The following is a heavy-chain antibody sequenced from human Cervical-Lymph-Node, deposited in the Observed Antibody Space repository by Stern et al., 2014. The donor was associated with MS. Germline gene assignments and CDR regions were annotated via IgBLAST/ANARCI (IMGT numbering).Heavy chain of an antibody. J-gene: IGHJ3*01. Sequence: QVQLVQSGSELKEPGASVKVSCKASGYTFTDYPMNWVRQAPGQGLEWMGWITTNNGKSTYAQGFTGRFVFSLDTSASTAYLQISNLKTEDTAVYYCGRDSRHWYWAFDVWGQGTMVTVSP. V-gene: IGHV7-4-1*02. CDR2: ITTNNGKS. D-gene: IGHD2-2*01. CDR3: GRDSRHWYWAFDV. CDR1: GYTFTDYP.